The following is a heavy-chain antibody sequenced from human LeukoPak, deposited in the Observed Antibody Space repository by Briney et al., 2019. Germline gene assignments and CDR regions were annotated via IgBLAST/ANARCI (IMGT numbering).Heavy chain of an antibody. CDR2: ISRTSEST. CDR3: ARGATDTTRWFDP. V-gene: IGHV3-21*01. Sequence: GGSLRLSCAASGFSFNTYSMTWVRQAPGKGLEWVSIISRTSESTFYADSVKGRFTISRDNAKNSLYLQMNGLRADDTATYYCARGATDTTRWFDPGGQGTLVTVSS. D-gene: IGHD1-7*01. CDR1: GFSFNTYS. J-gene: IGHJ5*02.